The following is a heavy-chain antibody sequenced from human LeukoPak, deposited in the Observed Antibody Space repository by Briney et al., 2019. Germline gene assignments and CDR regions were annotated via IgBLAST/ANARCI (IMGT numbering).Heavy chain of an antibody. Sequence: NTSETLSLTCAVYGGSFSGYYWSWIRQPPGKGLEWIGEINHSGSTNYNPSLKSRVTISVDTSKNQFSLKLSSVTAADTAVYYCARARELYDYILDWVDPWGQGTLVTVSS. J-gene: IGHJ5*02. CDR3: ARARELYDYILDWVDP. CDR2: INHSGST. CDR1: GGSFSGYY. V-gene: IGHV4-34*01. D-gene: IGHD4-11*01.